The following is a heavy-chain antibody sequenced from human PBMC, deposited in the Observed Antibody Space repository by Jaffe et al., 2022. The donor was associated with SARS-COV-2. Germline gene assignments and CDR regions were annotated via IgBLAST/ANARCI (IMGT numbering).Heavy chain of an antibody. J-gene: IGHJ6*02. Sequence: EVQLLESGGGLVQPGGSLRLSCAASGFTFSSYAMSWVRQAPGKGLEWVSAISGSGGSTYYADSVKGRFTISRDNSKNTLYLQMNSLRAEDTAVYYCAKELGSGNWGYYYYGMDVWGQGTTVTVSS. D-gene: IGHD3-10*01. CDR3: AKELGSGNWGYYYYGMDV. V-gene: IGHV3-23*01. CDR1: GFTFSSYA. CDR2: ISGSGGST.